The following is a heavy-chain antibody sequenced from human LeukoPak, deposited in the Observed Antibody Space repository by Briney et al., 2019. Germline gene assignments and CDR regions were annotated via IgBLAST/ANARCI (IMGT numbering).Heavy chain of an antibody. D-gene: IGHD6-13*01. CDR2: ISWNRDYI. J-gene: IGHJ4*02. Sequence: GGSLRLSCAASGFTFDDYAMHWVRQVPGKGLEWVSGISWNRDYIGYADSVKGRFTISRDNAKNSLYLQMNSLRAEDTAVYYCARIARGRQQLVLSFDYWGQGTLVTVSS. CDR1: GFTFDDYA. CDR3: ARIARGRQQLVLSFDY. V-gene: IGHV3-9*01.